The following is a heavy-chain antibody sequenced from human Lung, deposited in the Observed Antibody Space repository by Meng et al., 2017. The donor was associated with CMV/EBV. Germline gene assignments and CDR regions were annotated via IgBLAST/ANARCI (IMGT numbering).Heavy chain of an antibody. CDR1: GFTLTNFW. Sequence: GGSLRPSCAASGFTLTNFWMTWVRQAPGKGLEWVANIKQDGNGKLYVDSVRDRFTISRDNAENLVFLQMNSLRPDDTAVYYCARHVRYRFDYWGQGALVTVSS. V-gene: IGHV3-7*01. D-gene: IGHD4-11*01. CDR2: IKQDGNGK. CDR3: ARHVRYRFDY. J-gene: IGHJ4*02.